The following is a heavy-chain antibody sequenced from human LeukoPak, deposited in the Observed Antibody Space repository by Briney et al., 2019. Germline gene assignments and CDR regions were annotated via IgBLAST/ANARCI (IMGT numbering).Heavy chain of an antibody. Sequence: PGGSLRLSCAASGFTFSSCDMNWVRQAPGKGLEWVSTISGSDFGTYYADSVKGRFTISRDNSKNTLYIQMNSLRAEDTAVYYCAKRRFDSSGYHFDYWGQGTLVTVSS. J-gene: IGHJ4*02. CDR3: AKRRFDSSGYHFDY. CDR2: ISGSDFGT. D-gene: IGHD3-22*01. V-gene: IGHV3-23*01. CDR1: GFTFSSCD.